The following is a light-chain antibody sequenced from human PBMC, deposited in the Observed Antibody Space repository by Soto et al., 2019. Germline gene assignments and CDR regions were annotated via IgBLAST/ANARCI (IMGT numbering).Light chain of an antibody. CDR1: QGIGNY. CDR2: GAS. Sequence: DIQMTQSPSSLSASVGDRVTFTCRASQGIGNYLAWYQQKPGKAPKLLIYGASTLQSGVPSRFSGSGSGTDFTFPISRLPPEDVATYYCPKCYRAPAITFGQGTRLEIK. V-gene: IGKV1-27*01. J-gene: IGKJ5*01. CDR3: PKCYRAPAIT.